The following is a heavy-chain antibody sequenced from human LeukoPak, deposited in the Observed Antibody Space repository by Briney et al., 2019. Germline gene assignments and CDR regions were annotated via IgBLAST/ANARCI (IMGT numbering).Heavy chain of an antibody. CDR2: IFPIFATA. J-gene: IGHJ4*02. CDR1: GGTFSSYA. Sequence: ASVKVSCKASGGTFSSYAISWVRQAPGQGLEWMGRIFPIFATANYAQKFQGRVTITADESTSTAYMEMSSLRSEDTAVYYCARESGSYEAYFDYWGQGTLVTVSS. CDR3: ARESGSYEAYFDY. V-gene: IGHV1-69*13. D-gene: IGHD1-26*01.